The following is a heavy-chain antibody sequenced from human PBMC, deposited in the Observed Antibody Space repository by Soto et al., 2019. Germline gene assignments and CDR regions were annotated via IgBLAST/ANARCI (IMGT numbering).Heavy chain of an antibody. V-gene: IGHV1-2*02. CDR1: GYTFTGYY. J-gene: IGHJ5*02. D-gene: IGHD2-2*01. CDR2: INPNSGGT. Sequence: QVQLVQSGAEVKKPGASVKVSCKASGYTFTGYYMHWVRQAPGQGLEWMGWINPNSGGTNYAQKFQGRVTMTRDTSISTAYMELSRLRSDDTAVYYCAREGSERYCSSTSCPGMDNWFDPWGQGTLVTVSS. CDR3: AREGSERYCSSTSCPGMDNWFDP.